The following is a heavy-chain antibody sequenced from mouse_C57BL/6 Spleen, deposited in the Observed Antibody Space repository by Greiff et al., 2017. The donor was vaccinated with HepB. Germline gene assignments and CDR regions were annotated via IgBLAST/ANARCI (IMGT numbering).Heavy chain of an antibody. J-gene: IGHJ1*03. CDR2: IRSKSNNYAT. Sequence: EVQLVESGGGLVQPKGSLKLSCAASGFSFNTYAMNWVRQAPGKGLEWVARIRSKSNNYATYYADSVKDRFTISRDDSESMLYLQMNNLTTEDTAMYYCVRQLGLPHWYFDVWGTGTTVTVSS. D-gene: IGHD4-1*01. V-gene: IGHV10-1*01. CDR1: GFSFNTYA. CDR3: VRQLGLPHWYFDV.